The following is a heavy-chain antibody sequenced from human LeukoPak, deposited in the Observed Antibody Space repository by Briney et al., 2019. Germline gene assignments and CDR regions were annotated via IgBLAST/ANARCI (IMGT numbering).Heavy chain of an antibody. CDR3: VRAFGGYDSQRFYYNMDV. D-gene: IGHD5-12*01. CDR2: IHGSASYN. J-gene: IGHJ6*03. Sequence: SGGSLRLSCAASGFIFSNYYLNWVRQAPGKGLEWVSCIHGSASYNYYADSVKGRFTISRDSAKNSLYLEMSSLRVEDTAVYYCVRAFGGYDSQRFYYNMDVWGKGTTVTVSS. CDR1: GFIFSNYY. V-gene: IGHV3-21*06.